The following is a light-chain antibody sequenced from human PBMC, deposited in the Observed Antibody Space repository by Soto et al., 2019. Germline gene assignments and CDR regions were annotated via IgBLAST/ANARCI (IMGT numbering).Light chain of an antibody. J-gene: IGKJ1*01. CDR2: AAS. Sequence: DIQMTQSPSSLSASVGDRVTITCRASQGISTYLVWYQQKPGTVPKLLIFAASTLQSGVPSRFSGSGSGTDFTLTISSLQPEDVATYYCQNYNAAPWTFCQGTKVEIK. CDR3: QNYNAAPWT. CDR1: QGISTY. V-gene: IGKV1-27*01.